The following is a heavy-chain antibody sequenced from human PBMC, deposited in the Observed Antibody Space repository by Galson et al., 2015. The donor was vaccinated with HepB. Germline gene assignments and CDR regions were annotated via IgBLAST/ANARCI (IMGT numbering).Heavy chain of an antibody. V-gene: IGHV4-34*01. CDR2: INHSGST. CDR1: GVSFSGYY. D-gene: IGHD3-9*01. CDR3: ARLGFRNYDILTGYYSPPGGSYGMDV. Sequence: LSLTCAVYGVSFSGYYWSWIRQPPGKGLEWIGEINHSGSTNYNPSLKSRVTISVDTSKNQFSLKLSSVTAADTAVYYCARLGFRNYDILTGYYSPPGGSYGMDVWSQGTLVTVSS. J-gene: IGHJ6*02.